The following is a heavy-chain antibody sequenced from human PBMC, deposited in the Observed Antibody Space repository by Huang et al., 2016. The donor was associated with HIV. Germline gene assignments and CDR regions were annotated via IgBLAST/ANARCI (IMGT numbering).Heavy chain of an antibody. Sequence: GFTFSDYAMHWVRQAPGKGLEWVAVLSYDGNQKYFTDSVKGRCTVSRDTSKSTLYLQLNSLRPEDTAVYYCAGDSRIAYWGQGTLVTVSS. CDR1: GFTFSDYA. CDR3: AGDSRIAY. J-gene: IGHJ4*02. D-gene: IGHD6-6*01. CDR2: LSYDGNQK. V-gene: IGHV3-30-3*01.